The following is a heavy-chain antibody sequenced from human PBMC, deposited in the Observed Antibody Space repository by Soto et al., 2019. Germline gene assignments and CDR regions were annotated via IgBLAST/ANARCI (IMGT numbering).Heavy chain of an antibody. CDR1: GFTFSSYA. Sequence: GGSLRLSCAASGFTFSSYAMSWVRQAPGKGLEWVSAISGSGGSTYYADSVKGRFTISRDNSKNTLYLQMNSLRAEDTAVYYCAKRTAPPGIAAAGTGYFDYWGQGTLVTVSS. D-gene: IGHD6-13*01. J-gene: IGHJ4*02. CDR3: AKRTAPPGIAAAGTGYFDY. V-gene: IGHV3-23*01. CDR2: ISGSGGST.